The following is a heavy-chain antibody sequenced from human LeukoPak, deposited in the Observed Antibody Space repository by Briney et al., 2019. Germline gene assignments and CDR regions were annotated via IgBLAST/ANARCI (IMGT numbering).Heavy chain of an antibody. CDR1: GGSFSGYY. CDR3: ARREGELRYFDWLTPRD. V-gene: IGHV4-34*01. J-gene: IGHJ4*02. Sequence: SETLSLTCAVYGGSFSGYYWSWIRQPPGKGLEWIGEINHSGSTNYNPSLKSRVIISVDKSKNQFSLKVYSVTAADTAVYYCARREGELRYFDWLTPRDWGQGTLVTVSS. D-gene: IGHD3-9*01. CDR2: INHSGST.